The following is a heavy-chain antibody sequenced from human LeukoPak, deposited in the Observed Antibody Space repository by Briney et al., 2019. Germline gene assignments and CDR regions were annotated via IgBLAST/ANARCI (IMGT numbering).Heavy chain of an antibody. D-gene: IGHD3-10*01. CDR2: INPNSGGT. CDR1: GYTFTGYY. CDR3: ARGGGELLWFGELLYPLDY. Sequence: ASVKVSCKASGYTFTGYYMHWVRQAPGQGLEWMGRINPNSGGTNYAQKFQGRVTMTRDTSISTAYMELSRLRSDDTAVYYCARGGGELLWFGELLYPLDYWGQGTLVAVSS. V-gene: IGHV1-2*06. J-gene: IGHJ4*02.